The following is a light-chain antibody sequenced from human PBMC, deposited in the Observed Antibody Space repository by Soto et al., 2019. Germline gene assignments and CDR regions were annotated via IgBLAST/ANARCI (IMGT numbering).Light chain of an antibody. CDR1: QDIAIY. J-gene: IGKJ4*01. V-gene: IGKV1-9*01. Sequence: IQLTQSPSSPSASVGDRVTLTCRASQDIAIYLAWYQQKPGEAPKLLIYAASTLYGGVPSRFSGSGSGTDFALTITSLQAEDFATYYCQQLRMYPSTFGGGTKVDIK. CDR2: AAS. CDR3: QQLRMYPST.